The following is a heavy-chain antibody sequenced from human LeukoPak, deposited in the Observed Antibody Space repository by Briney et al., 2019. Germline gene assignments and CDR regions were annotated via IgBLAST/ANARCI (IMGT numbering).Heavy chain of an antibody. CDR1: GVSISSSNSY. CDR2: IYYSGNT. Sequence: SETLSLTCTVSGVSISSSNSYWGWIRQPPGKGLEWIGSIYYSGNTYYNASLKSQVSISIDTSKNQFSLKLTSVTAADTAVYYCAREPITSGGNDAFDIWGQGTMVTVSS. J-gene: IGHJ3*02. CDR3: AREPITSGGNDAFDI. V-gene: IGHV4-39*02. D-gene: IGHD3-16*01.